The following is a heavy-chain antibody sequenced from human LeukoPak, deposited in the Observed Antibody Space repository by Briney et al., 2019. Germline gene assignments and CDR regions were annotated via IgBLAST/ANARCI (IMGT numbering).Heavy chain of an antibody. D-gene: IGHD3-10*01. V-gene: IGHV4-34*01. CDR3: ARGGFGAPFDY. CDR2: INHSGST. Sequence: SETLSLTCAVYGGSFSGYYWSWIRQPPGKGLEWIGEINHSGSTNYNPSLKSRVTISVDTSKNQFSLKLSSVTAADTAVYCCARGGFGAPFDYWGQGTLVTVSS. CDR1: GGSFSGYY. J-gene: IGHJ4*02.